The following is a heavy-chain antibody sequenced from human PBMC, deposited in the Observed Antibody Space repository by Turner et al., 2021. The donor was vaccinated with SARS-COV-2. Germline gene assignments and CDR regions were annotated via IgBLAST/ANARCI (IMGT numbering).Heavy chain of an antibody. J-gene: IGHJ6*02. CDR3: ARLMDTAMDYYGTDV. CDR2: IYYSGSA. D-gene: IGHD5-18*01. Sequence: QLQLQESGPGLVKPSETLSLTCTVSGGSISSSSYYWGWIRQPPGKGLEWIGNIYYSGSAHYNPSLKSRVTISVDPSKNQFSLKLTSVTAADTAVYYCARLMDTAMDYYGTDVWGQGTTVTVSS. V-gene: IGHV4-39*01. CDR1: GGSISSSSYY.